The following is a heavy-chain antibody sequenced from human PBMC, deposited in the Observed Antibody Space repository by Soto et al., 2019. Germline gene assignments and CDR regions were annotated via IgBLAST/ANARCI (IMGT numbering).Heavy chain of an antibody. CDR2: IDPSDSYT. V-gene: IGHV5-10-1*01. CDR1: EYNIANYC. Sequence: VEPMKNWNRVAEYNIANYCISRMRQMPGKGLEWMGRIDPSDSYTNYSPSFQGHVTISADKSISTAYLQWSSLKASDTAMYYCAMRERIAVAGTFFNEDYWGQGTLVTVSS. D-gene: IGHD6-19*01. J-gene: IGHJ4*02. CDR3: AMRERIAVAGTFFNEDY.